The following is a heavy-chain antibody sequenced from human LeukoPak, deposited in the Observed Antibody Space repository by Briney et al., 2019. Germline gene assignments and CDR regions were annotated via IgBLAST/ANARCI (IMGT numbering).Heavy chain of an antibody. J-gene: IGHJ5*02. Sequence: SETLSLTCTVSGGSISSGGYYWSWIRQHPGKGLEWIGYIYYSGSTYSNPSLKSRVTISVDTSKNQFSLNLSSVTAAHTAVYYCARYCSSTNCYKGGFDPWGQGTLVTVSS. CDR1: GGSISSGGYY. V-gene: IGHV4-31*03. CDR2: IYYSGST. D-gene: IGHD2-2*02. CDR3: ARYCSSTNCYKGGFDP.